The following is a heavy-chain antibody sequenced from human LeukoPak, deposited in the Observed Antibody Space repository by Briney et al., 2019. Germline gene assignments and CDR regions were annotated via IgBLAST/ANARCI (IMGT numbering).Heavy chain of an antibody. J-gene: IGHJ3*02. CDR1: GGSISSGSYY. V-gene: IGHV4-61*02. CDR3: ARRYAEWELRSAFDI. D-gene: IGHD1-26*01. CDR2: IYTSGST. Sequence: PSQTLSLTCTVSGGSISSGSYYWSWIRQPAGKGLEWIGRIYTSGSTNYNPSLKGRVTISVDTSKNQFSLKLSSVTAADTAVYYCARRYAEWELRSAFDIWGQGTMVTVSS.